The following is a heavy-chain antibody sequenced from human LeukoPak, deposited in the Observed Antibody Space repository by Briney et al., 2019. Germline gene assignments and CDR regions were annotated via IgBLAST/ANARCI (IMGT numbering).Heavy chain of an antibody. J-gene: IGHJ4*02. CDR3: EGVRGAVAGLG. V-gene: IGHV3-30-3*01. CDR1: GFTFSSYA. Sequence: GVPLRLSCAASGFTFSSYAMHWLRQSPGKALVGVEVISYDGSNQSYADSVKGRFTTSRDNSKNTLYLQMNSLRAEDTAVYYGEGVRGAVAGLGWGQGTLVTVSS. D-gene: IGHD6-19*01. CDR2: ISYDGSNQ.